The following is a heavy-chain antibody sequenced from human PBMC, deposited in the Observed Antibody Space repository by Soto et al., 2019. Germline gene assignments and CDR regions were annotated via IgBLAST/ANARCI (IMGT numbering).Heavy chain of an antibody. CDR2: IYYSGST. D-gene: IGHD4-17*01. Sequence: QVQLQESGPGLVKPSQTLSLTCTVSRGSISSGGYYWSWIRQHPGTGLEWIGYIYYSGSTYYNPSLKSRVTISVDTSKNQFSLKLSSVTAADTAVYYCARVPTLTYGDYESLPDYWGQGTLVTVSS. J-gene: IGHJ4*02. CDR1: RGSISSGGYY. V-gene: IGHV4-31*03. CDR3: ARVPTLTYGDYESLPDY.